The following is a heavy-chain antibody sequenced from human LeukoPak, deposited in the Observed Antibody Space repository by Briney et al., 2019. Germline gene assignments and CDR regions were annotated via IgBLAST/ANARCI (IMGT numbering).Heavy chain of an antibody. CDR3: ARSHYDFWSGYFDY. J-gene: IGHJ4*02. V-gene: IGHV4-59*01. Sequence: SETLSLTCTVSGGSISSYYWSWIRQPPGKGLEWIGYIYYSGSTNYNPSLKSRVTISVDTSRNQFSLKLSSVTAADTAVYYCARSHYDFWSGYFDYWGQGTLVTVSS. CDR1: GGSISSYY. CDR2: IYYSGST. D-gene: IGHD3-3*01.